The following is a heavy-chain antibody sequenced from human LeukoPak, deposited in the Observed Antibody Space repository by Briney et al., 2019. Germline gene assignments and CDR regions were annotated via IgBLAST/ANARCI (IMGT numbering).Heavy chain of an antibody. D-gene: IGHD2-15*01. CDR1: GCTFSSYA. V-gene: IGHV3-23*01. CDR2: ISGGGGST. CDR3: AKPATCSGGSCYWFDP. J-gene: IGHJ5*02. Sequence: PGGSLPLSCAAPGCTFSSYARRWARHPQGKGLEWVSAISGGGGSTYYTDSVKGRFTISRDNSKNTLYLQMNSLRAEDTAVYYCAKPATCSGGSCYWFDPWGQGTLVTVSS.